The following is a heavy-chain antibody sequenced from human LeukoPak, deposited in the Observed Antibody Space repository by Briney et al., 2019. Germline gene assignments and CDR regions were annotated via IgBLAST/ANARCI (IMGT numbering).Heavy chain of an antibody. D-gene: IGHD2-2*01. CDR1: GGSISSGGYY. J-gene: IGHJ5*02. Sequence: PSQTLSLTCTVSGGSISSGGYYWSWIRQHPGKGLEWIGYIYYSGSTYYNPSLKSRVTISVDTSKNQFSLKLSSVTAADTAVYYCARLAVGSSTRGNWFDPWGQGTLVTVSS. V-gene: IGHV4-31*03. CDR3: ARLAVGSSTRGNWFDP. CDR2: IYYSGST.